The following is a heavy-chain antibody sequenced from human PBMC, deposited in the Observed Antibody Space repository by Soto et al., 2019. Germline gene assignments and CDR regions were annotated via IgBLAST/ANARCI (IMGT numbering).Heavy chain of an antibody. D-gene: IGHD3-10*01. J-gene: IGHJ5*02. CDR1: GGTFSSYA. Sequence: QVPLVQSGAEVKKPGSSVTVSCKASGGTFSSYAIHWVRQAPGQGLEWMGGIIPMCGPAKYGQRFQGRVTIAADEAATTVYLELTSLTAQATAVYYIARGTSMVRGVIDNWVDPLGYGTVVTVSS. V-gene: IGHV1-69*01. CDR3: ARGTSMVRGVIDNWVDP. CDR2: IIPMCGPA.